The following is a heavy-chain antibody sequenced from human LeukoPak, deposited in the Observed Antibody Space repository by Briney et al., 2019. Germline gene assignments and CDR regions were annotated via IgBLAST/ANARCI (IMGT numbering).Heavy chain of an antibody. J-gene: IGHJ6*02. CDR1: GYSFTSYW. Sequence: AGDSLKISCKGSGYSFTSYWISWVRQMPGKGLEWMGRIDPSDSYTNYSPSFQGHVTISADKSISTAYLQWSSLKASDTAMYYCAIKYYYYYGMDVWGQGTTVTVSS. CDR2: IDPSDSYT. V-gene: IGHV5-10-1*01. CDR3: AIKYYYYYGMDV.